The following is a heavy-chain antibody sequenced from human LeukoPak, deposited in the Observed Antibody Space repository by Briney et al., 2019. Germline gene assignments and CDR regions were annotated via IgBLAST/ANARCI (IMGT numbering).Heavy chain of an antibody. Sequence: PSETLSLTCTVSGGSISSYYWSWVRQPPGKGLGWLGYIYYSGSTNYNPSPKSRVTISVDTSKNQFSLKLSSVTAADTAVYYCASSRYGGNSMDSDYWGQGTLVTVSS. J-gene: IGHJ4*02. V-gene: IGHV4-59*01. CDR3: ASSRYGGNSMDSDY. CDR2: IYYSGST. D-gene: IGHD4-23*01. CDR1: GGSISSYY.